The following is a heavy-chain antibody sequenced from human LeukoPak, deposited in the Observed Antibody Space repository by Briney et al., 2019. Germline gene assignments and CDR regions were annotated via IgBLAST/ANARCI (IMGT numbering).Heavy chain of an antibody. J-gene: IGHJ4*02. D-gene: IGHD4-17*01. CDR1: GGSLSSGGYY. V-gene: IGHV4-30-2*01. CDR2: IYHSGST. Sequence: SETLSLTCTVSGGSLSSGGYYWSWIRQPPGRGLEWIGYIYHSGSTYYNPSLKSRVTISVDRSKNQFSLKLSSVTAADTAVYYCATHDYGDYKSGFGIDYWGQGTLVTVSS. CDR3: ATHDYGDYKSGFGIDY.